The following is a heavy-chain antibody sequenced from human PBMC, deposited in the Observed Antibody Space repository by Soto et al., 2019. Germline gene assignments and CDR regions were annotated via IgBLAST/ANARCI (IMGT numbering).Heavy chain of an antibody. J-gene: IGHJ4*02. V-gene: IGHV5-10-1*01. Sequence: EVQLVQSGGEVKKPGESLRISCKGSVYSFTTYWISWVRQMPGKGLEWMGRIDPSDSYTNYSPSFQGHVTISADKSISTAYLQWSSLKASDTAMYYCARRAKYSSAWATIDSWGQGTLVTVSS. CDR3: ARRAKYSSAWATIDS. CDR2: IDPSDSYT. D-gene: IGHD6-19*01. CDR1: VYSFTTYW.